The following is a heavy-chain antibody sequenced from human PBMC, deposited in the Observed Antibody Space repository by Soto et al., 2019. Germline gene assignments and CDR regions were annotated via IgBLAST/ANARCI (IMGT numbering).Heavy chain of an antibody. CDR1: GYTFTSYA. V-gene: IGHV1-3*01. Sequence: QVQLVQSGAEVKKPGASVKVSCKASGYTFTSYAMHWVRQAPGQRLEWMGWINAGNGNTKYSQKFQGRVTITRDTPASTAYMELSSLRSEATAVYSCAAEGGELFDYWGQGTLVTVSS. J-gene: IGHJ4*02. D-gene: IGHD1-26*01. CDR3: AAEGGELFDY. CDR2: INAGNGNT.